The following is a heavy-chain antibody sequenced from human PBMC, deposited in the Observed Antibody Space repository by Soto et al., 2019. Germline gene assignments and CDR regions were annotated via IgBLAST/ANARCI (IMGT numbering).Heavy chain of an antibody. CDR2: INPSGGST. CDR3: ARGSTVTTNYYYYYMDV. Sequence: QVQLVQSGAEVKKPGASVKVSCKASGYTFTSYYMQWVRQAHGQGLEWMGIINPSGGSTSYTQRFQGRVTMTRDTSTSTVYMELSSLRSEDTAVYYCARGSTVTTNYYYYYMDVWGKGTTVTVSS. V-gene: IGHV1-46*03. J-gene: IGHJ6*03. D-gene: IGHD4-17*01. CDR1: GYTFTSYY.